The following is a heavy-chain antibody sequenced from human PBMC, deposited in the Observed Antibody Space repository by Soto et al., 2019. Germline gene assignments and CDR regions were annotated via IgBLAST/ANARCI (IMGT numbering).Heavy chain of an antibody. CDR2: IIPIFGTA. CDR3: ARVGDVTGTPREQLWVGNYYDYGMDV. CDR1: GGTFSSYA. Sequence: QVQLVQSGAEVKKPGSSVKVSCKASGGTFSSYAISWVRQAPGQGLEWMGGIIPIFGTAHYAQKFQGRVTITAEESTSKAHMGLSSLRSEDTAGYDCARVGDVTGTPREQLWVGNYYDYGMDVWGQGTTVTVSS. J-gene: IGHJ6*02. D-gene: IGHD1-20*01. V-gene: IGHV1-69*01.